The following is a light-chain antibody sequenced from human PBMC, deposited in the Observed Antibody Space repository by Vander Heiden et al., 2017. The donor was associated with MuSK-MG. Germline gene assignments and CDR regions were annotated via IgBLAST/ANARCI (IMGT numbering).Light chain of an antibody. CDR3: QAWDSSTVV. CDR2: QDS. V-gene: IGLV3-1*01. CDR1: KLGDKY. J-gene: IGLJ2*01. Sequence: SYELPQLPSVSVSPGQTASITCSGDKLGDKYACWYQQKPGQSPVLVIYQDSKRPSGIPERFSGSNSGNTATLTISGTQAMDEADYYCQAWDSSTVVFGGGTKLTVL.